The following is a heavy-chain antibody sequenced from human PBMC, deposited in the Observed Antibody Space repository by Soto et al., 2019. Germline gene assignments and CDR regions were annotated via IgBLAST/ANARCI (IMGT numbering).Heavy chain of an antibody. CDR2: IYHSGST. CDR3: ARFYGDYTNWFDP. CDR1: GGSISSGSYS. D-gene: IGHD4-17*01. V-gene: IGHV4-30-2*01. Sequence: PSETLSLTCAVSGGSISSGSYSWSWIRQPPGKGLEWIGYIYHSGSTYYNPSLKSRVTISVDRSKNQFSLKLSSMTAADTAVYYCARFYGDYTNWFDPWGQGTLVTVSS. J-gene: IGHJ5*02.